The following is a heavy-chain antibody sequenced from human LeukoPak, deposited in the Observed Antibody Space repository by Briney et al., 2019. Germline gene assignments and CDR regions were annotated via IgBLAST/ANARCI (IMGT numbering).Heavy chain of an antibody. Sequence: PSETLSLTCAVYGGSFSGYYWSWIRQPPGKGLEWIGEINRSGSTNYNPSLKSRATISVDTSKNQFSLKLSSVTAADTAVYYCARDGSGYYQYYFDYWGQGTLVTVSS. D-gene: IGHD3-22*01. CDR3: ARDGSGYYQYYFDY. CDR2: INRSGST. V-gene: IGHV4-34*01. CDR1: GGSFSGYY. J-gene: IGHJ4*02.